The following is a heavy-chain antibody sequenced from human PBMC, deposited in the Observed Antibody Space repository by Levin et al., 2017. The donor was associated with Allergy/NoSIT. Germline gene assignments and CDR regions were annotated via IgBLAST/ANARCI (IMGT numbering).Heavy chain of an antibody. Sequence: SQTLSLTCTVSGGSVSSGSYYWSWIRQPPGKGLEWIGYIYYSGSTNYNPSLKSRVTISVDTSKNQFSLKLSSVTAADTAVYYCARGLRRGFHGLRGTFDIWGQGTMVTVSS. CDR1: GGSVSSGSYY. D-gene: IGHD2-15*01. V-gene: IGHV4-61*01. CDR2: IYYSGST. CDR3: ARGLRRGFHGLRGTFDI. J-gene: IGHJ3*02.